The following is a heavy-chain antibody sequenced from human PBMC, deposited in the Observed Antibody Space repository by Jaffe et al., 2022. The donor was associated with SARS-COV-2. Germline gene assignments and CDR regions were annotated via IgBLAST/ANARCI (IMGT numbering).Heavy chain of an antibody. J-gene: IGHJ4*02. Sequence: EVQLVESGGGLVQPGGSLRLSCAASGFTFRSSSMNWVRQAPGKGLEWISYISSASTTINQADSVKGRFTISRDNAKNSLYLEMNSLRAEDTAVYYCTRVSRYDDSGYYPLGYWGQGTLVTVSS. V-gene: IGHV3-48*01. D-gene: IGHD3-22*01. CDR3: TRVSRYDDSGYYPLGY. CDR1: GFTFRSSS. CDR2: ISSASTTI.